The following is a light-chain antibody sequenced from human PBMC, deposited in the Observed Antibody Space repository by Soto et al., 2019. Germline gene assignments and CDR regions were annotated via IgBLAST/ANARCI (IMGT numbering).Light chain of an antibody. V-gene: IGLV3-27*01. J-gene: IGLJ3*02. CDR1: VLAKKY. CDR2: KDT. CDR3: YSAADNNLV. Sequence: SYELTQPSPVSVSPGQTAMITCSGNVLAKKYARWFQQKPGQAPVVVIYKDTERPSGIPERFSGSSSGTTVTLTISGAQFEDEADYYCYSAADNNLVFGGGTKLTVL.